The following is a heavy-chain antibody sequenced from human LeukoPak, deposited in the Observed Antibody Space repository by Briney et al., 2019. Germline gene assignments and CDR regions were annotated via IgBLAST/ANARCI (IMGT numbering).Heavy chain of an antibody. J-gene: IGHJ5*02. CDR2: VYYSGIT. V-gene: IGHV4-59*08. CDR3: ARLLGWSGPINWFDP. D-gene: IGHD3-3*01. CDR1: GGSISSDY. Sequence: SETLSLTCTVSGGSISSDYWSWIRQPPGKGMEWIGYVYYSGITNYNPSLKSRVTISVGTSKNHFSLKLTSVTAADTAVYYCARLLGWSGPINWFDPWGRGTLVTVSS.